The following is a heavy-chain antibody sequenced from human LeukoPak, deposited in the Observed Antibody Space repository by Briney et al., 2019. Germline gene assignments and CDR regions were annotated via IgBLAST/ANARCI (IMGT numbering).Heavy chain of an antibody. CDR2: INPNSGVT. J-gene: IGHJ6*03. V-gene: IGHV1-2*02. D-gene: IGHD2-15*01. CDR3: ALGFCSGGNCYYMNI. CDR1: GYTFTGYY. Sequence: GASVKVSCKASGYTFTGYYMHWVRQAPGQGLEWMGWINPNSGVTDYAQNFQGRVTMTRDTSISTAYVELSRLRSDDTAVYYCALGFCSGGNCYYMNIWGKGTTVT.